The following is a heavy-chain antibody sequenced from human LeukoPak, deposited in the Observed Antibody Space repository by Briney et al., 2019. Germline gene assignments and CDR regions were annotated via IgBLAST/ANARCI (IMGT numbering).Heavy chain of an antibody. D-gene: IGHD6-13*01. CDR3: ARRSSSWYLGRAFDY. J-gene: IGHJ4*02. CDR2: IFYSGST. Sequence: KPSETLSLTCTVSGGSISSSSYYWGWIRQPPGKGLEWIGSIFYSGSTYYNPSLKRRVTISVGTSKNQFSLKLSSVTAADTAVYYCARRSSSWYLGRAFDYWGQGTLVTVSS. CDR1: GGSISSSSYY. V-gene: IGHV4-39*01.